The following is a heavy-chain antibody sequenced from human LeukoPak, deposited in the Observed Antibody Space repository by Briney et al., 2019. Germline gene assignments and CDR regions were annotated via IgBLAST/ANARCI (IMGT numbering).Heavy chain of an antibody. CDR2: ISSRGSTI. CDR1: GFTFSSYE. J-gene: IGHJ4*02. Sequence: PGGSLRLSCAASGFTFSSYEMNWVRQAPGKGLEWVSYISSRGSTIYYADSVKGRFTISRDNAKNSLYLQMNSLRAEDTAVYYCARDSTITWTSFDYWGQGTLVTVSS. V-gene: IGHV3-48*03. D-gene: IGHD5-12*01. CDR3: ARDSTITWTSFDY.